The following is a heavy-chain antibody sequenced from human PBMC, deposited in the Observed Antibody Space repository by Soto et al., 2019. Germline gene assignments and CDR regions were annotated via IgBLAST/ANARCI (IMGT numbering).Heavy chain of an antibody. D-gene: IGHD3-22*01. CDR1: GFAFSVSA. V-gene: IGHV3-73*01. CDR3: TTDNYYYDSSGAGLDAFDI. Sequence: GGSLRLSCAASGFAFSVSAMHLVRQASGKGLEWAGRIRSKGNNFATEYAASVKGRFTISRDDSMNTLYLQMNSLKTEDTAVYYCTTDNYYYDSSGAGLDAFDIWGQGTMVTVSS. J-gene: IGHJ3*02. CDR2: IRSKGNNFAT.